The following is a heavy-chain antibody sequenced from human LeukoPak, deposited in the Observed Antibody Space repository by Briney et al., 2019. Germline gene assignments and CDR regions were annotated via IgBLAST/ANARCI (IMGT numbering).Heavy chain of an antibody. CDR2: ISAYNGNT. CDR3: ARELGYCSGGSCYADY. V-gene: IGHV1-18*01. CDR1: GGTFSSYG. Sequence: GSSVKVSCKASGGTFSSYGISWVRQAPGQGLEWMGWISAYNGNTNYAQKLQGRVTMTTDTSTSTAYMELRSLRSDDTAVYYCARELGYCSGGSCYADYWGQGTLVTVSS. D-gene: IGHD2-15*01. J-gene: IGHJ4*02.